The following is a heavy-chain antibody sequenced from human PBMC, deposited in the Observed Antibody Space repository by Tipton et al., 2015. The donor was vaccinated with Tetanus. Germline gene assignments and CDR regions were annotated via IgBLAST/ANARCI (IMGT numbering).Heavy chain of an antibody. D-gene: IGHD6-19*01. Sequence: TLSLTCAVYGGSSSNYFWRWIRQPPGKGLEWIGEISPSGNTNYNPSLKSRVTISADTSRNQFSLTLSSVTAADTAVYYCARGSGWADFWGQGTQVTVSS. CDR3: ARGSGWADF. J-gene: IGHJ4*02. CDR2: ISPSGNT. V-gene: IGHV4-34*01. CDR1: GGSSSNYF.